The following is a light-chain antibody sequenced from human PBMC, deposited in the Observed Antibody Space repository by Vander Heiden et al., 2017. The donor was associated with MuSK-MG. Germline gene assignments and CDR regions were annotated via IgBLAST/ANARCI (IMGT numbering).Light chain of an antibody. Sequence: SQSVSSYLAWYQQKPGQAPRLLIYDASNSATRIPARFSGSGSGTDFTLSIMSLEPEDFAVYYCHERSTWPITFGAGTKVEIK. J-gene: IGKJ4*01. V-gene: IGKV3-11*01. CDR3: HERSTWPIT. CDR2: DAS. CDR1: QSVSSY.